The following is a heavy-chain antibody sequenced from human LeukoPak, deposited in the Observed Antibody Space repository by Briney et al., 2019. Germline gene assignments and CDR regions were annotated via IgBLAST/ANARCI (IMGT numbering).Heavy chain of an antibody. CDR3: ARVLGYSSPGHWSDP. Sequence: ASVKVSCKASGYTFTSYGISWVRQAPGQGLEWMGWISAYNGNTNYAQKLQGRVTMTTDTSTSTAYMELRSLRSDDTAVYYCARVLGYSSPGHWSDPWGQGTLVTVSS. V-gene: IGHV1-18*01. CDR1: GYTFTSYG. J-gene: IGHJ5*02. D-gene: IGHD6-13*01. CDR2: ISAYNGNT.